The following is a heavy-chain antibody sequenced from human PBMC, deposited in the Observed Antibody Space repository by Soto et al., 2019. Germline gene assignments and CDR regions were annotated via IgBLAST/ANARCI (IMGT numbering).Heavy chain of an antibody. Sequence: WGSLRLSCAASGFTISTYWLYWVRQAPGKGPVWVSRIDGNGRSPNYTDCVKGRFTISRDNAKNTLYLQMNTRRVEDAAVYYCARSVVGGYGRENSCYDPWGQGTLVTVSS. J-gene: IGHJ5*02. CDR3: ARSVVGGYGRENSCYDP. D-gene: IGHD5-12*01. CDR1: GFTISTYW. CDR2: IDGNGRSP. V-gene: IGHV3-74*01.